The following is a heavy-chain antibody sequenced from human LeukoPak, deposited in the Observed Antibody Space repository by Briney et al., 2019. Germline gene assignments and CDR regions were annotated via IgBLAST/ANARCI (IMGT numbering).Heavy chain of an antibody. J-gene: IGHJ4*02. Sequence: GGSPRLSCAASGFTFSNYWMHWVRHAPGKGLVWVSRINSDGGGTNYADSVKGRFTISRDNAKNTLYLQMNSLRAEDTAVYYCARGGSSGIWGTVYFDYWGQGSLVTVSS. D-gene: IGHD3-22*01. CDR3: ARGGSSGIWGTVYFDY. CDR1: GFTFSNYW. V-gene: IGHV3-74*01. CDR2: INSDGGGT.